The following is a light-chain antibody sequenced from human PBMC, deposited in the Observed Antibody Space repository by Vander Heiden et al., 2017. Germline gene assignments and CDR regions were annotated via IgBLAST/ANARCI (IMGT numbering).Light chain of an antibody. J-gene: IGKJ2*03. CDR1: RSISANY. CDR2: AAS. Sequence: ELVLTQSPDTLSLSPGDRATLTCRASRSISANYLGWYQHKPGQAPVLLIYAASSSATGIPDRFSCSGSGTDFTLTINRLEPEDFAVYYCQQYGDPPFSFGQGTNVEIK. CDR3: QQYGDPPFS. V-gene: IGKV3-20*01.